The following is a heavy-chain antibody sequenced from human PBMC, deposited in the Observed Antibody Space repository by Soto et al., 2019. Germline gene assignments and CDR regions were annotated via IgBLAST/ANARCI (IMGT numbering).Heavy chain of an antibody. V-gene: IGHV3-23*01. CDR3: AKYSELPYEAYLQQ. Sequence: GGSLRLSGSASGFTFSVYAMSWVRQAPGKGLEWVSAISSNGGRTFYADSLRGRFTISRDNSKSALYLQMNNLRAEDTAIYYCAKYSELPYEAYLQQWGQGTLVTVSS. D-gene: IGHD1-7*01. CDR1: GFTFSVYA. J-gene: IGHJ1*01. CDR2: ISSNGGRT.